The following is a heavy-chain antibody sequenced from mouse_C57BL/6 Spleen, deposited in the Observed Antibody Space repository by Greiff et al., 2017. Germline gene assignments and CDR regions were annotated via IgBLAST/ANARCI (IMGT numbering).Heavy chain of an antibody. J-gene: IGHJ3*01. D-gene: IGHD1-1*02. CDR3: ARDGGSGGGCDY. V-gene: IGHV1-81*01. Sequence: VQLQQSGAELARPGASVKLSCKASGYTFTSYGISWVKQRTGQGLEWIGEIYPRSGNTNYNEKFKGKATLTADKSSSTAYMQLRSLTSEDTAVDYCARDGGSGGGCDYWGQGTLLTVSA. CDR1: GYTFTSYG. CDR2: IYPRSGNT.